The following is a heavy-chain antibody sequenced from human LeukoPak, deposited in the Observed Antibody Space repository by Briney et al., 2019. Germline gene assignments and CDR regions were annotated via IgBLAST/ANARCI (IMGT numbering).Heavy chain of an antibody. CDR1: GFTFSSYW. V-gene: IGHV3-7*01. J-gene: IGHJ3*02. CDR3: ASDPLKKYYDFWSGPNAFDI. D-gene: IGHD3-3*01. CDR2: IKQDGSEK. Sequence: GGSLRLSCAASGFTFSSYWMSWVRQAPGKGLEWVANIKQDGSEKYYVDSVKGRFTISRDNAKNSLCLQMNSLRAEDTAVYYCASDPLKKYYDFWSGPNAFDIWGQGTMVTVSS.